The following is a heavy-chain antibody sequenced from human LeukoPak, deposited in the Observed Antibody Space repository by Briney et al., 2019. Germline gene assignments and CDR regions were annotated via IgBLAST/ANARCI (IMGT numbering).Heavy chain of an antibody. CDR3: VRAVYSSSYYWDY. Sequence: PGGSLRLSCAAPGFTFIIYSLIWVRQAPGKGLEWVSSISGDSTYIYYADSVKGRFTISRDNAKNSLFLQMSSLRAEDTAVYYCVRAVYSSSYYWDYWGQGTLVTVSS. CDR2: ISGDSTYI. D-gene: IGHD6-13*01. J-gene: IGHJ4*02. CDR1: GFTFIIYS. V-gene: IGHV3-21*01.